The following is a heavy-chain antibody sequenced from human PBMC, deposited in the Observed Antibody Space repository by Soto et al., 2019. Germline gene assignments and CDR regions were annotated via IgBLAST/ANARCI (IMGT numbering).Heavy chain of an antibody. V-gene: IGHV4-31*03. J-gene: IGHJ4*02. CDR2: IYYSGST. D-gene: IGHD5-18*01. Sequence: SETLSLTCTVSGGSISSGGYYWSWIRQHPGKGLEWIGYIYYSGSTYYNPSLKSRVTISVDTSKNQFSLKLSSVTAADTAVYYCARGSYGDKFDYWGQGTLVTVPS. CDR1: GGSISSGGYY. CDR3: ARGSYGDKFDY.